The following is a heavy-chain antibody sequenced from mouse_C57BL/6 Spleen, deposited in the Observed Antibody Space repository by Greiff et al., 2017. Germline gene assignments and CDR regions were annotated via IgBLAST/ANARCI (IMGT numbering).Heavy chain of an antibody. Sequence: QVQLQQSGAELVRPGTSVKVSCKASGYAFTNYLIEWVKQRPGQGLEWIGVINPGSGGTNYNEKFKGKATLTADKSSSTAYMQLSSLTSEDSAVYVCARDSSGYEDWGQGTTLTVSS. CDR3: ARDSSGYED. V-gene: IGHV1-54*01. CDR1: GYAFTNYL. D-gene: IGHD3-2*02. J-gene: IGHJ2*01. CDR2: INPGSGGT.